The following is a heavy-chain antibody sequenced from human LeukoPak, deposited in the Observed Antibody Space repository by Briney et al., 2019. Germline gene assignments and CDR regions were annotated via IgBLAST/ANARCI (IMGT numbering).Heavy chain of an antibody. J-gene: IGHJ4*02. CDR2: ISGSGGST. D-gene: IGHD6-19*01. Sequence: GGSLRLSCAASGFTFSSYAMSWVRQAPGKGLEWVSAISGSGGSTYYADSVKGRFTISRDNAKNSLYLQMNSLRAEDTALYYCAKGHWLSSFDYWGQGTLVTVSS. CDR1: GFTFSSYA. CDR3: AKGHWLSSFDY. V-gene: IGHV3-23*01.